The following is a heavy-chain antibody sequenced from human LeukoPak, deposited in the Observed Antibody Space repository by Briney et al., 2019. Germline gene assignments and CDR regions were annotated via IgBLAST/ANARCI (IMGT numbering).Heavy chain of an antibody. V-gene: IGHV5-51*01. Sequence: PGESLKISCKGSGYSFTSYWIGWVRQMPGKGLEWMGIIYPGDYDTRYSPSFQAQVTISADKSISTAYLQWSSLKASDTAMYYCARLYDSSGYFYFDYWGQGTLVTVSS. J-gene: IGHJ4*02. CDR3: ARLYDSSGYFYFDY. D-gene: IGHD3-22*01. CDR1: GYSFTSYW. CDR2: IYPGDYDT.